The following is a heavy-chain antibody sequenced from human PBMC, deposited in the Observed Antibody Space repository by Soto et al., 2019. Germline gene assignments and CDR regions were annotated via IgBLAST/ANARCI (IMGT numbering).Heavy chain of an antibody. J-gene: IGHJ4*02. V-gene: IGHV4-39*07. D-gene: IGHD2-2*01. CDR3: ARDEIVVPAATGNYFDY. CDR2: INHSGST. Sequence: PSETLSLTCTVSGGSISSSSYYWGWIRQPPGTGLEWIGEINHSGSTNYNPSLKSRVTISVDTSKNQFSLKLTSVTAEDTAVYYCARDEIVVPAATGNYFDYWGQGTLVTVSS. CDR1: GGSISSSSYY.